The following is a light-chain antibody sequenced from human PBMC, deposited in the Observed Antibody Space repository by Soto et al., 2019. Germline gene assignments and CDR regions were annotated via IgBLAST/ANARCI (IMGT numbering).Light chain of an antibody. J-gene: IGLJ1*01. CDR1: SSNIGGNT. CDR3: ATWDDSRNKV. CDR2: NNN. Sequence: SALTQPPSASETPGQRVTISCSGSSSNIGGNTVNWYQQLPGTAPKLLIYNNNQRPSGVPDRFSGSKSGTSASLAISGLQSEDEADYYCATWDDSRNKVFGTGTKVTVL. V-gene: IGLV1-44*01.